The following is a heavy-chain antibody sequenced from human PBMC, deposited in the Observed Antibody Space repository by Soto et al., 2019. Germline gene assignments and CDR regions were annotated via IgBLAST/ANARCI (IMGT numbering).Heavy chain of an antibody. V-gene: IGHV5-51*01. D-gene: IGHD4-17*01. J-gene: IGHJ4*02. CDR2: IYPGDSDT. CDR3: ARRVDGDYLDS. Sequence: LGESLNLSCKVSGYSFTIYWIDWVRQVPGKGLEWMGIIYPGDSDTRYRPSFQGQVTISADKSISTAYLQWSSLKASDTAMYYCARRVDGDYLDSWGQGTLVTVSS. CDR1: GYSFTIYW.